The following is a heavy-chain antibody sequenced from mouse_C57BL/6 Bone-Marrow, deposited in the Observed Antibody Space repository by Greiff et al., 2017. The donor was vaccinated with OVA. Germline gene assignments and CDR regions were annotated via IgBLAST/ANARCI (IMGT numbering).Heavy chain of an antibody. Sequence: VKLMESGAELARPGASVKLSCKASGYTFTSYGISWVKQRTGQGLEWIGEIYPRSGNTYYNEKFKGKATLTADKSSSTAYMELRSLTSEDSAVYFCARGYYGNPYYAMDYWGQGTSVTVSS. J-gene: IGHJ4*01. CDR2: IYPRSGNT. CDR3: ARGYYGNPYYAMDY. CDR1: GYTFTSYG. V-gene: IGHV1-81*01. D-gene: IGHD2-1*01.